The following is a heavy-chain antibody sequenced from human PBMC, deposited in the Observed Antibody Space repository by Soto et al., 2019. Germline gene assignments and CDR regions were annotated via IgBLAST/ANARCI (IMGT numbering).Heavy chain of an antibody. CDR1: GSTITAYG. V-gene: IGHV1-18*01. D-gene: IGHD6-13*01. CDR2: ISSHNGNT. J-gene: IGHJ4*02. Sequence: QVQLVQSGDEVKQPGASVKVSCKASGSTITAYGISWVRQAPGQGLEWMARISSHNGNTYYAQNLQGRVTMTTDTSTSTAYMELRSLRSDDTAVYYCASSSIAAAGPFDYWGQGALVTVSS. CDR3: ASSSIAAAGPFDY.